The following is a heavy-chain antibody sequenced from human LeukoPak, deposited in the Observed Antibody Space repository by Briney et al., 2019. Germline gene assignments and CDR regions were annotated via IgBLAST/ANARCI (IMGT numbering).Heavy chain of an antibody. CDR3: ARVGGLVRNYFDY. CDR2: INPSGGST. J-gene: IGHJ4*02. Sequence: PSVKVSCKASGYTFTSYYMHGVRQASGQGLEWMGIINPSGGSTSYAQKFQGRVTMTRDTSTSTVYMELSSLRSEDTAVYYCARVGGLVRNYFDYWGQGTLVTVSS. D-gene: IGHD6-19*01. CDR1: GYTFTSYY. V-gene: IGHV1-46*01.